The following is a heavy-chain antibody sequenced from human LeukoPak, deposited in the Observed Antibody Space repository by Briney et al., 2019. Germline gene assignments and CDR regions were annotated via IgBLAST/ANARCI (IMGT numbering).Heavy chain of an antibody. Sequence: ASVKVSCKASGYTFTSYYMHWVRHAPAQGLEWMGIINPSGGSTSYAQKFQGRVTMTRDTSTSTVYMELSSLRSEDTAVYYCARGVTMVRGVIISPWFDPWGQGTLVTVSS. D-gene: IGHD3-10*01. V-gene: IGHV1-46*01. CDR1: GYTFTSYY. J-gene: IGHJ5*02. CDR3: ARGVTMVRGVIISPWFDP. CDR2: INPSGGST.